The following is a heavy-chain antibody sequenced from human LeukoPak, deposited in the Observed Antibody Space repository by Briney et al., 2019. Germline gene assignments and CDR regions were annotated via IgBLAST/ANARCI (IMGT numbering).Heavy chain of an antibody. V-gene: IGHV3-43D*03. Sequence: PGGSLRLSYAASGFTFDDYAMHWVRQAPGKGLEWVSLISWDGGSTYYADSVKGRFTISRDNSKNSLYLQMNSLRAEDTAVYYCASSPEADYWGQGTLVTVSS. D-gene: IGHD1-26*01. CDR2: ISWDGGST. CDR3: ASSPEADY. CDR1: GFTFDDYA. J-gene: IGHJ4*02.